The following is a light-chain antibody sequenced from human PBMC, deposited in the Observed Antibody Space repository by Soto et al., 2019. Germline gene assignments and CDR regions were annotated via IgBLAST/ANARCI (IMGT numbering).Light chain of an antibody. CDR1: SSDVGAYSY. Sequence: QSALTQPASVSGSPGQSITISCTGTSSDVGAYSYVSWYQQHPGKAPKLIIYDVRDRPSGISNRFSGSKSDNTASLTISGLQAEDEAEYYCSSYTSSRTYVFGTGTKVTVL. CDR2: DVR. CDR3: SSYTSSRTYV. V-gene: IGLV2-14*01. J-gene: IGLJ1*01.